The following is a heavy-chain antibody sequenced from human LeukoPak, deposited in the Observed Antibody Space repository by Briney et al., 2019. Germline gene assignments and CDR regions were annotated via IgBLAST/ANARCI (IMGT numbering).Heavy chain of an antibody. V-gene: IGHV1-2*02. CDR1: GYTFTGYY. Sequence: ASVKVSCKASGYTFTGYYMHWVRQATGQGLEWMGWINPNSGGTNYAQKFQGRVTMTRDTSISTAYMELSRLRSDETAVYYCARAGLYCGGDCYPKWVDYWGQGTLVTVSS. J-gene: IGHJ4*02. CDR2: INPNSGGT. CDR3: ARAGLYCGGDCYPKWVDY. D-gene: IGHD2-21*02.